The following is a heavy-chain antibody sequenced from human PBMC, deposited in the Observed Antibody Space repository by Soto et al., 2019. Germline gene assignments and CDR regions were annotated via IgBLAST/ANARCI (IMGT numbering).Heavy chain of an antibody. J-gene: IGHJ5*02. CDR1: GYSFTSYW. CDR2: IYPGDSDT. D-gene: IGHD3-22*01. CDR3: ARHWQYYDSSGYYTNWFDP. Sequence: PGESLKICCKVSGYSFTSYWIGWVRQMPGKGLEWMGIIYPGDSDTRYSPSFQGQVTISADKSISTAYLQWSSLKASDTAMYYCARHWQYYDSSGYYTNWFDPWGQGTLAT. V-gene: IGHV5-51*01.